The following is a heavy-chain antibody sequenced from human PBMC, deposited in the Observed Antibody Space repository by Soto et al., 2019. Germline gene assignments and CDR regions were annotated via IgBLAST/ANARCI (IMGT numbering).Heavy chain of an antibody. CDR3: ASPSSGYSTYYFDY. Sequence: ASVKVSCKASGGTFSSYAISWVRQAPGQGLEWMGGIIPIFGTANYAQKFQGRVTITADESTSTAYMELSSLRSEDTAVYYCASPSSGYSTYYFDYWGKGPLVTVSS. CDR1: GGTFSSYA. J-gene: IGHJ4*02. D-gene: IGHD6-13*01. CDR2: IIPIFGTA. V-gene: IGHV1-69*13.